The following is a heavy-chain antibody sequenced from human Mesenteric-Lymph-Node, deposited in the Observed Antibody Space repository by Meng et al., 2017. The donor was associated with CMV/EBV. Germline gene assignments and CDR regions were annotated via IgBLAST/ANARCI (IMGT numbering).Heavy chain of an antibody. J-gene: IGHJ6*02. V-gene: IGHV4-34*01. CDR1: GGSFSGYY. CDR3: ARERCSSTSCHGMDV. Sequence: SETLSLTCAVYGGSFSGYYWSWIRQPPGKRLEWIGEINHTGSTNYNPSLKSRVTISVDTSKNQFSLKLSSVTAADTAVYYCARERCSSTSCHGMDVWGQGTTVTVSS. D-gene: IGHD2-2*01. CDR2: INHTGST.